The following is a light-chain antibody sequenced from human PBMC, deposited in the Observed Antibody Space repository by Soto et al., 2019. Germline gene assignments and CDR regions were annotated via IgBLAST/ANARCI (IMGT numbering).Light chain of an antibody. Sequence: EIVLTQSPGTLSLSPGERATLSCRASQSVSSNFLAWYQQKPGQAPRLLIYGASSRASGIPGRFSGSVSGTDFALTISRLEPVDFAVYYCQQYDSSPRTFGQGTKVEIK. J-gene: IGKJ1*01. V-gene: IGKV3-20*01. CDR1: QSVSSNF. CDR2: GAS. CDR3: QQYDSSPRT.